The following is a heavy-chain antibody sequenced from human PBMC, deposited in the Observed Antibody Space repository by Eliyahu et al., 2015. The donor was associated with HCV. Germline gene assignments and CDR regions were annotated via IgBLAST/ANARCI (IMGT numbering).Heavy chain of an antibody. CDR3: AKDLYYPPRLLRDHRFDY. CDR2: ISGSGGST. V-gene: IGHV3-23*01. CDR1: GFTFSSYA. D-gene: IGHD2-21*01. Sequence: EVQLLESGGGLVQPGGSLRLSCAASGFTFSSYAXSWVRQAPGKGLGWVSAISGSGGSTYYADSVKGRFTISRDNSKNTLYLQMNSLRAEDTAVYYCAKDLYYPPRLLRDHRFDYWGQGTLVTVSS. J-gene: IGHJ4*02.